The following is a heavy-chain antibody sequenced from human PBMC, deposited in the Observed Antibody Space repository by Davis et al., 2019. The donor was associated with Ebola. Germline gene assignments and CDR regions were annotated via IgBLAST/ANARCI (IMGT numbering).Heavy chain of an antibody. CDR1: AYSFTSYW. Sequence: PGRSLRPSCKRSAYSFTSYWIGWARQMPGKGLEWMGIIHPGDSNTRYSPSFQGQVTPSAEKSISTTYLQSSSLKAADTAMSYCARLRDYYGSRSYAFEIWGQGTMVTVSS. D-gene: IGHD3-22*01. CDR3: ARLRDYYGSRSYAFEI. J-gene: IGHJ3*02. CDR2: IHPGDSNT. V-gene: IGHV5-51*01.